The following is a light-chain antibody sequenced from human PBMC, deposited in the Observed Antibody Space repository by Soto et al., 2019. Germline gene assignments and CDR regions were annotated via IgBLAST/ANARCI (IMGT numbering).Light chain of an antibody. Sequence: QSALTQPASVSGTPGQSITMSCTGTSSDVGGYDYVSWYQQHPGEVPKLLIYQVFSRASGVSNRFSGSKSGNTASLTISGLRADDEADYYCSSYTTSSSYVFGTGTKLTVL. J-gene: IGLJ1*01. V-gene: IGLV2-14*01. CDR2: QVF. CDR3: SSYTTSSSYV. CDR1: SSDVGGYDY.